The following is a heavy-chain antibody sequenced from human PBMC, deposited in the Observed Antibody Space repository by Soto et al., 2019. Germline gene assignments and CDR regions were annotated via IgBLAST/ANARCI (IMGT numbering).Heavy chain of an antibody. D-gene: IGHD4-17*01. CDR2: INPGNGNT. J-gene: IGHJ4*02. V-gene: IGHV1-3*01. CDR1: GYTFTSYT. Sequence: GASVKVSCKASGYTFTSYTMHWVRQAPGQRLEWMGWINPGNGNTKYSQKFQGRVTITRDTSASTAYMELSSLRSEDMAVYYCKYGDYGVWGQGTLVTVPQ. CDR3: KYGDYGV.